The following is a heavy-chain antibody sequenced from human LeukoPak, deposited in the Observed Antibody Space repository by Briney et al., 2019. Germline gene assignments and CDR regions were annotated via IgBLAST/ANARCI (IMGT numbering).Heavy chain of an antibody. J-gene: IGHJ6*02. Sequence: SETLSLTCAVSGGSLSGYYWSWIRQSPGKGLEWIGEVIHSQSINLNPSLMSRLAISVDTSKNQFSLRLSSVTAADTAVYFCARGIRGGGMNASGYYRYHYNGLDVWGQGATVTVSS. D-gene: IGHD5-12*01. V-gene: IGHV4-34*01. CDR3: ARGIRGGGMNASGYYRYHYNGLDV. CDR1: GGSLSGYY. CDR2: VIHSQSI.